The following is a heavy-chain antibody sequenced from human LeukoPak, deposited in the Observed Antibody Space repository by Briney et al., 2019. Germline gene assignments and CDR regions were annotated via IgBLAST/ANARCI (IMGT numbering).Heavy chain of an antibody. V-gene: IGHV3-66*01. Sequence: GGSLRLSCAASGFTVSSNYMSWVRQAPGKGLEWVSVIYTGGSTYYADSVKGRFTISRDNSKNTLYLQMNSLRAEDTAVYYCAREEDYDILTGYYLPDYWGQGTLVTVSS. CDR3: AREEDYDILTGYYLPDY. D-gene: IGHD3-9*01. CDR2: IYTGGST. J-gene: IGHJ4*02. CDR1: GFTVSSNY.